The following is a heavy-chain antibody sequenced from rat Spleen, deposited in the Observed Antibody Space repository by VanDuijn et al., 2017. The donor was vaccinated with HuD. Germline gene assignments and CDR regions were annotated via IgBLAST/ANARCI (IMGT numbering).Heavy chain of an antibody. J-gene: IGHJ1*01. CDR1: GFTFSNYG. Sequence: EVQLVESGGGLVQPGRSLKLSCAASGFTFSNYGLHWIRQVPTKGLEWVASISPSGGSTYYRDSVKGRFTISRDNAKSTLYLQMDSLRSEDTATYYCATDVGIPTGWYFDFWGPGTMVTVSS. V-gene: IGHV5-19*01. D-gene: IGHD1-9*01. CDR2: ISPSGGST. CDR3: ATDVGIPTGWYFDF.